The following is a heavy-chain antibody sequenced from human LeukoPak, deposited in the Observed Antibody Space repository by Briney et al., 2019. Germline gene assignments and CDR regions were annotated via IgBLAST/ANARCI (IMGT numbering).Heavy chain of an antibody. CDR2: IYHSGST. J-gene: IGHJ4*02. Sequence: PSETLSLTCAVSGGSISSGGYSWSWIRQPPGKGLEWIGYIYHSGSTYYNPSLKSRVTISVDRSKNQFSLELSSVTAADTAVYYCARARGAFSALDYWGQGTLVTVSS. CDR3: ARARGAFSALDY. CDR1: GGSISSGGYS. V-gene: IGHV4-30-2*01. D-gene: IGHD3-3*02.